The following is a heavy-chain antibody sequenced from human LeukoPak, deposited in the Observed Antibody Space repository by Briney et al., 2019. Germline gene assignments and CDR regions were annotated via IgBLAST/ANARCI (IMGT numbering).Heavy chain of an antibody. V-gene: IGHV3-30*05. CDR1: GFTFSSYS. D-gene: IGHD2-2*01. CDR2: ISYDGSNK. Sequence: PGGSLRLSCAASGFTFSSYSMNWVRQAPGKGLEWVAVISYDGSNKYYADSVKGRFTISRDNSKNTLYLQMNSLRAEDTAVYYCARGDVVVPAAILLIDYWGQGTLVTVSS. CDR3: ARGDVVVPAAILLIDY. J-gene: IGHJ4*02.